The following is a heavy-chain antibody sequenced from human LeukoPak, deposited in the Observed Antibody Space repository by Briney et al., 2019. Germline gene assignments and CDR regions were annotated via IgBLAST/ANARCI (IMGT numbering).Heavy chain of an antibody. D-gene: IGHD6-19*01. Sequence: GGSLRLSCAASGFTFDDYAMHWVRQAPGKGLEWVSGISWNSGSIGYADSVKGRFTISRDNAKNSLYLQMNSLRAEDTALYYCAKDGGIAVAGTPYYYYGMDVWGQGTTAPVSS. V-gene: IGHV3-9*01. CDR2: ISWNSGSI. CDR3: AKDGGIAVAGTPYYYYGMDV. J-gene: IGHJ6*02. CDR1: GFTFDDYA.